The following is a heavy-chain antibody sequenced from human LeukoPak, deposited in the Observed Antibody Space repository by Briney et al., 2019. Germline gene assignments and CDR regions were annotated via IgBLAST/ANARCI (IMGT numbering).Heavy chain of an antibody. CDR2: IYHSGST. V-gene: IGHV4-38-2*02. J-gene: IGHJ3*02. D-gene: IGHD3-22*01. CDR1: GYSISSGSY. CDR3: VRVHVNSGYYFGDAFDI. Sequence: SEALSLTCTVSGYSISSGSYWGWIRQPPGKGLEWIGNIYHSGSTYYNPSLKSRVTISVDTSMNQFSLKLSSVTAADTAVHYCVRVHVNSGYYFGDAFDIWGQGTMVTVSS.